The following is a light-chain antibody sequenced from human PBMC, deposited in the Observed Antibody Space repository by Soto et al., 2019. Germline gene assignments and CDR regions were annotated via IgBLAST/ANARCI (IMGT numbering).Light chain of an antibody. V-gene: IGLV1-44*01. CDR2: SNN. CDR1: SSNIGSNT. J-gene: IGLJ3*02. CDR3: AAWDDSLNGPV. Sequence: QAVGTQPPSASGTPGQRVTISCSGSSSNIGSNTVNWYQQLPGTAPKLLIYSNNQRPSGVPDRFSGSKSGTSASLAISGLQSEDEADYYCAAWDDSLNGPVCGGGTKLTVL.